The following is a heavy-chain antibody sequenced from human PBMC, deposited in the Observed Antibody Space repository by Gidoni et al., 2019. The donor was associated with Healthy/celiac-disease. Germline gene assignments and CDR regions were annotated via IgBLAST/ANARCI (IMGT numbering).Heavy chain of an antibody. J-gene: IGHJ3*01. Sequence: QVQLQASGPGLVKPSETLSLTCTVSRGSISSYHWSWIRQPPGKGLEWIGYIYSSGSTNYNPSYKSRVTISVDTSKSQFSLKLSSVTAADTAVYYCARRAFLAGDAFDVWGQGTMVTVSS. CDR1: RGSISSYH. CDR3: ARRAFLAGDAFDV. D-gene: IGHD3-3*02. CDR2: IYSSGST. V-gene: IGHV4-59*01.